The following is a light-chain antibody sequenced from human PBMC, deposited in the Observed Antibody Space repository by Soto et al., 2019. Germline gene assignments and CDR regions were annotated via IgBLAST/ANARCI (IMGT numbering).Light chain of an antibody. CDR1: QSVSSW. Sequence: NQMHPNPVPLSAVAGDSVPVTCRASQSVSSWVAWYQEKPGKAPKLLIYAASSLQSGVPSRFSGSGSGTDFTLTISSLQPEDFATYYCQQSYSTPITSGQGTRLEIK. CDR3: QQSYSTPIT. CDR2: AAS. V-gene: IGKV1-39*01. J-gene: IGKJ5*01.